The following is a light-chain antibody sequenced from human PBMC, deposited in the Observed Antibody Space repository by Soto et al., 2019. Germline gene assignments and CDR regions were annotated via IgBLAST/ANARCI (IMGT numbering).Light chain of an antibody. V-gene: IGKV3-11*01. J-gene: IGKJ3*01. Sequence: EIVLTQSPATLSVSPRERATLSCRASQSVSNYLAWFQQKPGQAPRLLIYDASNRATGIPARFSGSGSGTDFTLTINSLEPEDFAVYYCQLRGNWPPFTFGPGTRVDIK. CDR1: QSVSNY. CDR2: DAS. CDR3: QLRGNWPPFT.